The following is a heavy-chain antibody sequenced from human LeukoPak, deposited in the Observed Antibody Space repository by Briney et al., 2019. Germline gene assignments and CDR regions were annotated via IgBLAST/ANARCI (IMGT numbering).Heavy chain of an antibody. CDR2: ISDSGANT. CDR3: AKSMTLQRRGLFDL. J-gene: IGHJ2*01. Sequence: TGGSLRLSCAASGFTFSTYAMSWVRQAPGKGLEWVSTISDSGANTYYADSVRGRFTISRDNSKNTLYLQKNSLRADDTAIYYCAKSMTLQRRGLFDLWGRGTHVTVSS. V-gene: IGHV3-23*01. CDR1: GFTFSTYA. D-gene: IGHD6-25*01.